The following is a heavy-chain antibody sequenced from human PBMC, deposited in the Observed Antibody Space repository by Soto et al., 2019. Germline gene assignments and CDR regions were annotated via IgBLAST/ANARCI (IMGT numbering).Heavy chain of an antibody. CDR3: ARDRDTAMVKGAYYYYYYGMDV. J-gene: IGHJ6*02. V-gene: IGHV1-2*04. CDR1: GYTFTGYY. D-gene: IGHD5-18*01. Sequence: GASVKVSCKASGYTFTGYYMHWVRQAPGQGLEWMGWINPNSGGTNYAQKFQGWVTMTRDTSISTAYMELSRLRSDDTAVYYCARDRDTAMVKGAYYYYYYGMDVWGQGTTVTVSS. CDR2: INPNSGGT.